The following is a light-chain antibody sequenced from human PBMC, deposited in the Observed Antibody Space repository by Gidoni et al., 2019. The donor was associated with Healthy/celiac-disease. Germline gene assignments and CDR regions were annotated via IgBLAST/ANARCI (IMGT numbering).Light chain of an antibody. Sequence: DIVMTPSPDSLAVSLGERAITNCKSSQNVLYSSNNKNYLAWYQQKPGQPPKLLIYWASTREYGVPDRFSGSGSGTDFTLTISSLQAEDVAVYYCQQYYSSPWTFGQGTKVEIK. J-gene: IGKJ1*01. CDR2: WAS. CDR3: QQYYSSPWT. CDR1: QNVLYSSNNKNY. V-gene: IGKV4-1*01.